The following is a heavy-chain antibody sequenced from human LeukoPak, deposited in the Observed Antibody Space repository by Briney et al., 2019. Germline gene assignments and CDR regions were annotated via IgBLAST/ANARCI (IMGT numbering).Heavy chain of an antibody. CDR3: AHQYGYGGRPGY. J-gene: IGHJ4*02. D-gene: IGHD1-26*01. CDR1: GFTFSNYW. V-gene: IGHV3-7*01. Sequence: GGSLRLSCAASGFTFSNYWMSWVRQAPGKGLEWVANIKQDGSEKYYVDSVKGRFTISRDNAKNSLYLQMNSLRAEDTAVYYCAHQYGYGGRPGYWGQGTLVTVSS. CDR2: IKQDGSEK.